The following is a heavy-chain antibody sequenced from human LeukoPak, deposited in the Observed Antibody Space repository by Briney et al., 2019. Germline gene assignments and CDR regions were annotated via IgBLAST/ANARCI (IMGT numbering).Heavy chain of an antibody. D-gene: IGHD3-22*01. Sequence: GGSLRLSCGVSGFTFSSFTMHWVRQAPGKGLEWVSVILYGGSTKDYADSVKGRFTISRDTSKNTLYLQMNSLSAEDTAVYYCARDPRGPIEYDHSGRDSFDYWGQGTLVTVSS. V-gene: IGHV3-30-3*01. CDR1: GFTFSSFT. J-gene: IGHJ4*02. CDR3: ARDPRGPIEYDHSGRDSFDY. CDR2: ILYGGSTK.